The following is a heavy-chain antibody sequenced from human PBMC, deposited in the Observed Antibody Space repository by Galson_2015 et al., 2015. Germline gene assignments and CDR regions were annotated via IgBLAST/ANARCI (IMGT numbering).Heavy chain of an antibody. D-gene: IGHD2-2*01. V-gene: IGHV1-69*13. CDR2: IVPIFGTA. CDR3: ARTSWEYQPFDY. CDR1: GGTFSSYA. J-gene: IGHJ4*02. Sequence: SVKASCKASGGTFSSYAISWVRQAPGQGLEWMGGIVPIFGTANYAQKFQGRVTITADESTSTAYMELSSLRSEDTAVYYCARTSWEYQPFDYWGQGTLVTVSS.